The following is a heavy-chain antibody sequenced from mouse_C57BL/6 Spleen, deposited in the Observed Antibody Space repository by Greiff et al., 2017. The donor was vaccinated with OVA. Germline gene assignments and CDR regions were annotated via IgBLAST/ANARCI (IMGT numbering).Heavy chain of an antibody. V-gene: IGHV14-1*01. Sequence: VQLKESGAELVRPGASVKLSCTASGFNIKDYYMHWVKQRPEQGLEWIGRIDPEDGDTEYAPKFQGKVTMSADTSSNTAYLQLSSLTSEDTAVYYCTTVENVRGTGTTVTVSS. J-gene: IGHJ1*03. CDR1: GFNIKDYY. CDR2: IDPEDGDT. CDR3: TTVENV.